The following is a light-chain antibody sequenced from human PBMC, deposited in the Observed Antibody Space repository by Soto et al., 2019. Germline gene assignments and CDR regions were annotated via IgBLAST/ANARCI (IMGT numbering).Light chain of an antibody. CDR2: EVT. J-gene: IGLJ1*01. CDR1: SSDVGSYNL. CDR3: CSYAGSSTYV. Sequence: QSALTQPASVSGSPGQSITISCTGTSSDVGSYNLVSWYQQHPGKAPKFMIFEVTQRPSGVSNRFSGSKSGNTASLTISGLQAEDEADYYCCSYAGSSTYVFGTGTQVTVI. V-gene: IGLV2-23*02.